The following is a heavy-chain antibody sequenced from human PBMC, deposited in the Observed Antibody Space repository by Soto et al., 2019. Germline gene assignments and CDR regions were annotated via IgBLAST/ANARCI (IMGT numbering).Heavy chain of an antibody. CDR3: ARVIGGRKLFDY. V-gene: IGHV4-59*02. Sequence: SETLTLTCTVSGASVNNDYWTWIRQSAGKGLECIGYISYSGTINYNPSFRSRVSMSLDTSKNQFYLRLSSVAAADTAFYYCARVIGGRKLFDYWGQGTLVTVSS. D-gene: IGHD3-16*01. J-gene: IGHJ4*02. CDR1: GASVNNDY. CDR2: ISYSGTI.